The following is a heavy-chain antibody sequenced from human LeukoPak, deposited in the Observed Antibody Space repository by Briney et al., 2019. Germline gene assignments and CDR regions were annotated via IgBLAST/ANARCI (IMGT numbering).Heavy chain of an antibody. D-gene: IGHD3-10*01. V-gene: IGHV1-2*02. CDR1: GYTFTGYY. CDR3: ARSRGELLWFGELLIDY. CDR2: INPNSGGT. J-gene: IGHJ4*02. Sequence: ASVKVSCKASGYTFTGYYMHWVRQAPGQGLEWMGWINPNSGGTNYAQKFQGRVTMTRDTSISTAYMELSRLRSDDTAVYYCARSRGELLWFGELLIDYRGQGTLVTVSS.